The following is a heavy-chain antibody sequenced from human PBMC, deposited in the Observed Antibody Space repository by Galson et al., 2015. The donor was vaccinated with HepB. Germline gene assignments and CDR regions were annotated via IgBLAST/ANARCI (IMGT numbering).Heavy chain of an antibody. V-gene: IGHV3-30*03. CDR3: ARDPTVTTPGYYYFYMDV. Sequence: SLRLSCAASGFTFSNYGMHWVRQAPGKGLEWVAVISYDQKSKYYADSLKGRFTISRDNSKNTLYLQMNSLRAEDTAVYYCARDPTVTTPGYYYFYMDVWGKGATVTVSS. J-gene: IGHJ6*03. CDR1: GFTFSNYG. D-gene: IGHD4-11*01. CDR2: ISYDQKSK.